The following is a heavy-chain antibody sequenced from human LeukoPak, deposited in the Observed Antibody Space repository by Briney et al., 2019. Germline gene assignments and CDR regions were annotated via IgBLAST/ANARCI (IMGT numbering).Heavy chain of an antibody. CDR2: MYHSGST. D-gene: IGHD2-2*01. Sequence: SETLSLTXTASGGSISSYYWSWIRQPPGKGLEWIGYMYHSGSTNYNPSLKSRVTISVDTSKKKFSLKLSSVTAANTAVYYCARGNGWVCSSTSCYNWFDPWGQGTLVTVSS. CDR1: GGSISSYY. CDR3: ARGNGWVCSSTSCYNWFDP. J-gene: IGHJ5*02. V-gene: IGHV4-59*01.